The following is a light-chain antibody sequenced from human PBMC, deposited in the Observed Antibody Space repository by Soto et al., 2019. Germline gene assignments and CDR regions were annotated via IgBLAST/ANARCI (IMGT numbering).Light chain of an antibody. V-gene: IGKV3-20*01. CDR3: KRYGSSPL. CDR1: QGIDSRY. J-gene: IGKJ5*01. Sequence: EIVLTQSPVTLSLSPGEIATLSCSASQGIDSRYLAWYQQKPGQAPRLLIYGASSRATGIPDRFSGSASGKDFTFTISRLEPEDFAVYYCKRYGSSPLFGRGTRLEIK. CDR2: GAS.